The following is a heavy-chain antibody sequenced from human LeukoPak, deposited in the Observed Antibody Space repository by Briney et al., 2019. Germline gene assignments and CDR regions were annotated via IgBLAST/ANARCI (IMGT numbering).Heavy chain of an antibody. Sequence: SETLSLTCSVSGGSISSYYWSWIRQPPGKGLEWIGYIYYSGSTNYNPSLKSRVTISVDTSKNQFSLKLSSVTAADTAVYYCARGLIPEWSDPWGQGTLVTVSS. J-gene: IGHJ5*02. CDR2: IYYSGST. CDR1: GGSISSYY. D-gene: IGHD3-16*01. V-gene: IGHV4-59*01. CDR3: ARGLIPEWSDP.